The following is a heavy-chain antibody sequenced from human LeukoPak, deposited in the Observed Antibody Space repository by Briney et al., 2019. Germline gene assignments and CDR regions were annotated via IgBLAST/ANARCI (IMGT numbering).Heavy chain of an antibody. CDR3: AKAPQVLYSSSWYPVY. CDR2: IFPSGGEI. Sequence: GGSLRLSCAASGFTFSTFAMIWVRQPPGKGPEWVSSIFPSGGEIHYADSVRGRFTISRDNSKNTLYLQMNSLRAEDTAVYYCAKAPQVLYSSSWYPVYWGQGTLVTVSS. CDR1: GFTFSTFA. D-gene: IGHD6-13*01. J-gene: IGHJ4*02. V-gene: IGHV3-23*01.